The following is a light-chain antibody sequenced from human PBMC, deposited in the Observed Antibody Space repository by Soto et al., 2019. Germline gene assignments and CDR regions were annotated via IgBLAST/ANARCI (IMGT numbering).Light chain of an antibody. Sequence: IQLTQSPSSLSASVGDRVTITCRASQGIRSYLAWYQQKPGKAPKLLIYDASTLQTGVPSRFSGSGSGTDFTLTISSLQPEDFATSYCQQLNSYPVTFGQGTKLEIK. CDR2: DAS. V-gene: IGKV1-9*01. CDR3: QQLNSYPVT. CDR1: QGIRSY. J-gene: IGKJ2*01.